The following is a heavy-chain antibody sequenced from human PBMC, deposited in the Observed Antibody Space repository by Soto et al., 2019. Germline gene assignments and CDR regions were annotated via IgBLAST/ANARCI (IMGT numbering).Heavy chain of an antibody. D-gene: IGHD4-17*01. Sequence: SETLSLTCTVSGGSISSSSYYWGWIRQPPGKGLEWIGSIYYSGSTYYNPSLKSRVTISVDTSKNQFSLKLSSVTAADTAVYYCARRAYYGDYVGGTYYSDYWGQGTLVTVSS. CDR2: IYYSGST. J-gene: IGHJ4*02. V-gene: IGHV4-39*01. CDR3: ARRAYYGDYVGGTYYSDY. CDR1: GGSISSSSYY.